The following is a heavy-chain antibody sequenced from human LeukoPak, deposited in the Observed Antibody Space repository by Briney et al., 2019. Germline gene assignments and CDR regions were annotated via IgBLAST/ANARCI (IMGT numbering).Heavy chain of an antibody. Sequence: GGSLRLSCAASGFTFSSYAMHWVRQAPGKGLEWVAVISYDGSNKYYADSVKGRFTISRDNSKNTLYLQMNSLRAEDTAVYYCAKTTAAGEGYYYYGMDVWGQGTTVTVSS. CDR1: GFTFSSYA. D-gene: IGHD6-13*01. CDR2: ISYDGSNK. CDR3: AKTTAAGEGYYYYGMDV. J-gene: IGHJ6*02. V-gene: IGHV3-30-3*02.